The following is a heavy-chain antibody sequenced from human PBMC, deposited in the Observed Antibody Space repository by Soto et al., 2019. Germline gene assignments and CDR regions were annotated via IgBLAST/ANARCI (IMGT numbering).Heavy chain of an antibody. J-gene: IGHJ3*02. CDR2: IIPIFGTA. CDR3: ARDRVAGIWGDAFDI. Sequence: VASVKVSCKASGGTFSSYAISWVRQAPGQGLEWMGGIIPIFGTANYAQKFQGRVTITADESTSTAYMELSSLRSEDTAVYYCARDRVAGIWGDAFDIWGQGTMVTVS. CDR1: GGTFSSYA. V-gene: IGHV1-69*13. D-gene: IGHD3-16*01.